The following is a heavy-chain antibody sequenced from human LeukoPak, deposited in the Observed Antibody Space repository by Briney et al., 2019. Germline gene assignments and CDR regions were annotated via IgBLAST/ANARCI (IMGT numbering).Heavy chain of an antibody. CDR3: ARDPFGYYDSSGYYLDGAFDI. V-gene: IGHV4-39*07. Sequence: SETLSLTFTVSGDSINSSSYYWGWIRQPPGKGLEWIGSIYYSGSTYYNPSLKSRVTISVDTSKNQFSLKLSSVTAADTAVYYCARDPFGYYDSSGYYLDGAFDIWGQGTMVTVSS. J-gene: IGHJ3*02. CDR1: GDSINSSSYY. D-gene: IGHD3-22*01. CDR2: IYYSGST.